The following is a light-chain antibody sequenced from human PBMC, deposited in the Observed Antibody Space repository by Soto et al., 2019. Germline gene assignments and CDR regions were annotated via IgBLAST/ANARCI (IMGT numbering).Light chain of an antibody. V-gene: IGLV1-44*01. CDR3: ATWDDSLNGWV. CDR1: SSNIGRNS. CDR2: SNN. Sequence: QSALTQPPSASGTPGQRVTISCSGSSSNIGRNSVNWYQQVSGTAPKLLIYSNNQRPSGVPDRFSGSKSGTSASLAISGLQSEDEADYYCATWDDSLNGWVFGGGTKVTVL. J-gene: IGLJ3*02.